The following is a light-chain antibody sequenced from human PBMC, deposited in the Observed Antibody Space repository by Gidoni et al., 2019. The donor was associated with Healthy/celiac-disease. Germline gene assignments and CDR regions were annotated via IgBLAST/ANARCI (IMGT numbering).Light chain of an antibody. CDR3: KQYNSYQIT. Sequence: DLQMTQSPSTLSAAVGDRVTITCRASQSISSWLAWYQQKPGKAPKLLIYKASSLESGVPSRFSGSGSGTEFTLTISSLQPDDLATYYCKQYNSYQITFGQGTRLEIK. CDR1: QSISSW. J-gene: IGKJ5*01. V-gene: IGKV1-5*03. CDR2: KAS.